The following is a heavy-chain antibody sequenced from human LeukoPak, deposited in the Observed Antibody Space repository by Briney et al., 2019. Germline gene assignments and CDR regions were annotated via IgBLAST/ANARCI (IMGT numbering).Heavy chain of an antibody. CDR1: GFTFGTYG. D-gene: IGHD6-13*01. CDR2: IDTSSSTI. V-gene: IGHV3-48*02. Sequence: GGSLRLSCAASGFTFGTYGMIWVRQAPGKGLEWLSFIDTSSSTIYYAEFVKGRFTISRDNAKNSLYLQMNSLRDDDTAVYYCARAHYSNTWEGGYWGQGTLVTVSS. J-gene: IGHJ4*02. CDR3: ARAHYSNTWEGGY.